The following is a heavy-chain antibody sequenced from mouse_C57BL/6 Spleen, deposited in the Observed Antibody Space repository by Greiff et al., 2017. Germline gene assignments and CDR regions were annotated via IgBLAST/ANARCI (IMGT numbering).Heavy chain of an antibody. V-gene: IGHV5-17*01. CDR2: ISSGSSTI. CDR1: GFTFSDYG. D-gene: IGHD2-1*01. CDR3: ASNYVGYFDV. J-gene: IGHJ1*03. Sequence: EVQRVESGGGLVKPGGSLKLSCAASGFTFSDYGMHWVRQAPEKGLEWVAYISSGSSTIYYADTVKGRFTISRDNAKNTLFLQMTSLRSEDTAMYYCASNYVGYFDVWGTGTTVTVSS.